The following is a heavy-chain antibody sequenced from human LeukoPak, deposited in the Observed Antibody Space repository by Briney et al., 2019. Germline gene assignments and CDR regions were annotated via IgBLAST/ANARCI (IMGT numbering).Heavy chain of an antibody. Sequence: PGGSLRLSCAASGFTFSSYGMHWVRQAPGKGLEWVAFIRYDGSNKYYADSVKGRFTISRDNAKNTVYLQMNSLRAEDTAAYYCVRDFWSGFDSWGQGTLVTVSS. J-gene: IGHJ4*02. CDR3: VRDFWSGFDS. CDR1: GFTFSSYG. D-gene: IGHD3-3*01. V-gene: IGHV3-30*02. CDR2: IRYDGSNK.